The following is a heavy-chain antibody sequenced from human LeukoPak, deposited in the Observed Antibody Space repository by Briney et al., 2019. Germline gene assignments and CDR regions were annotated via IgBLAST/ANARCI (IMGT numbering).Heavy chain of an antibody. Sequence: PGGSLRLSCAASGFTFSSYAMHWVRQAPGKGLEWVAVISYDGSNKYYADSVKGRFTISRDNSKNTLYLQMNSLRAEDTAVYYCARAFVEMATITYDYYGMDVWGQGTTVTASS. V-gene: IGHV3-30-3*01. J-gene: IGHJ6*02. CDR1: GFTFSSYA. D-gene: IGHD5-24*01. CDR2: ISYDGSNK. CDR3: ARAFVEMATITYDYYGMDV.